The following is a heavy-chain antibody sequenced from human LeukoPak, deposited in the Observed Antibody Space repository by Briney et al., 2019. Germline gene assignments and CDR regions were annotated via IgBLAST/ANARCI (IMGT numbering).Heavy chain of an antibody. Sequence: GESLKISCKGSGYSFTSYWIGWVRQMPGKGLEWMGIIYPGDSDTRYSPSFQGQVTISADKSISTAYVQWSSLKASDTAMYYCARQSVRDGYNPYYFDYWGQGTLVTVSS. CDR1: GYSFTSYW. CDR2: IYPGDSDT. D-gene: IGHD5-24*01. J-gene: IGHJ4*02. V-gene: IGHV5-51*01. CDR3: ARQSVRDGYNPYYFDY.